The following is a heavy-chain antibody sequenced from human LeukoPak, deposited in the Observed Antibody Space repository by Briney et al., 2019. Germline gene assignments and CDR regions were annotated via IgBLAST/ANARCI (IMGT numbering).Heavy chain of an antibody. CDR1: EFTFSDYE. J-gene: IGHJ3*02. CDR2: IEQDGSDK. V-gene: IGHV3-7*01. CDR3: ARSMGWRDTFDI. D-gene: IGHD6-19*01. Sequence: LSGGSLRLSCAASEFTFSDYEMNWVRQAPGKGLEWMANIEQDGSDKYYVDSVKGRFTVSRDNAKNSLYLQMSSLRAEDTAIYYCARSMGWRDTFDIWGQGTMVTVSS.